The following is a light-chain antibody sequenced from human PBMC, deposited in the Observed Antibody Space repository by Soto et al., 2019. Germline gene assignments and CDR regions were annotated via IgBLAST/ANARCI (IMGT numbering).Light chain of an antibody. J-gene: IGLJ3*02. Sequence: QSVLAQPASVSGSPGQSITISCTGTSSDVGGYNYVSWYQQHPGKAPKLMIYEVSNRPSGVSNRFSGSKSGNTASLTISGLQAEDEADDYCSSYTSSSTLNWVFGGGTKLTVL. CDR3: SSYTSSSTLNWV. V-gene: IGLV2-14*01. CDR1: SSDVGGYNY. CDR2: EVS.